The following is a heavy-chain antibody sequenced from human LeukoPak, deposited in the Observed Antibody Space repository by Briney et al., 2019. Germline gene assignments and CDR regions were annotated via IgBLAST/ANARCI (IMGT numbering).Heavy chain of an antibody. CDR1: GFTFSSYE. Sequence: GGSLRLSCTASGFTFSSYEMNWVRQAPGKGLEWVSYISSRGTTIYNADSVKGRFTISRDNAKNSLYLQMNSLRAEDTAVYYCARDSIVDGAFDIWGQGTMVTVSS. D-gene: IGHD2-15*01. CDR2: ISSRGTTI. J-gene: IGHJ3*02. V-gene: IGHV3-48*03. CDR3: ARDSIVDGAFDI.